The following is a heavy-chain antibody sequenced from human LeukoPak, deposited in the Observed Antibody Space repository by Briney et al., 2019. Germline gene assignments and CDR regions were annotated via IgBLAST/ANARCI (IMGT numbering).Heavy chain of an antibody. CDR2: INPNSGGT. CDR3: ARGDAVADTSDFNS. V-gene: IGHV1-2*06. CDR1: GYTFTGYY. D-gene: IGHD6-19*01. Sequence: GASAKVSCKASGYTFTGYYMHWVRQAPGKGLEWMGRINPNSGGTNYAQKFQGRVTMTRDSSISTAYMELSRLRSDDTAIYYCARGDAVADTSDFNSWGQGTLVTVSS. J-gene: IGHJ4*02.